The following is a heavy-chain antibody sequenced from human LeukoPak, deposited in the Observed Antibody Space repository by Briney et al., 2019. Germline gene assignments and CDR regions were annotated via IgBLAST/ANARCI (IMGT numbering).Heavy chain of an antibody. CDR1: GGTFSNFI. D-gene: IGHD2-2*01. CDR3: ATLFFSRGVPDAIPTSQFDS. Sequence: GASVKVSCKASGGTFSNFIISWVRQAPGQGLEWMGQIIPLFGAPNYAQNFQGRVTITTDGPTSTSYMELSSLRSEDTAVYYCATLFFSRGVPDAIPTSQFDSWGQGTLVTVSS. J-gene: IGHJ4*02. V-gene: IGHV1-69*05. CDR2: IIPLFGAP.